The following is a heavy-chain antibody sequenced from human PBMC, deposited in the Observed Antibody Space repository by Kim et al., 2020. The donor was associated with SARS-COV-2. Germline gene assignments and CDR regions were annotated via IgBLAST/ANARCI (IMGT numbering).Heavy chain of an antibody. V-gene: IGHV3-53*01. CDR1: GFTVSSNY. J-gene: IGHJ4*02. CDR3: AKGGSGSSKPLDC. Sequence: GSLRLSCAASGFTVSSNYMSWVRQAPGKGLEWVSVIYSGGNTYYADSVKGRFTISRDNSKNTVYLQMNSLRVEDTAVYYCAKGGSGSSKPLDCWGQGTLVTVSS. CDR2: IYSGGNT. D-gene: IGHD1-26*01.